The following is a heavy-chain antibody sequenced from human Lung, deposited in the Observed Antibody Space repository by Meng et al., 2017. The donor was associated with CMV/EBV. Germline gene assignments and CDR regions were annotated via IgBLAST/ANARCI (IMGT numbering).Heavy chain of an antibody. Sequence: LXCTVSGGFISSSSHYWGWIRQPPVKGLEWIAPIYYNGGTSYNPSLKSRVTISLDTSKNQFSLKLNSVTAADTAVYYCATTSSGWFNYLDSWCQGTLVTVSS. CDR2: IYYNGGT. D-gene: IGHD6-19*01. J-gene: IGHJ4*02. CDR3: ATTSSGWFNYLDS. V-gene: IGHV4-39*01. CDR1: GGFISSSSHY.